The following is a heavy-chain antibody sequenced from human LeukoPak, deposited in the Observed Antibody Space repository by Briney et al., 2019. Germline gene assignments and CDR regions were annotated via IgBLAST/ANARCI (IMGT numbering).Heavy chain of an antibody. D-gene: IGHD3-10*01. CDR3: ARTVGDY. J-gene: IGHJ4*02. CDR2: ISAYNGNT. CDR1: GYTFTSYG. Sequence: ASVKVSCKASGYTFTSYGISWVRQAPGQGLEWMGWISAYNGNTNYAQKFQGRVTMTRNTSISTAYMELSSLRSEDTAVYYCARTVGDYWGQGTLVTVSS. V-gene: IGHV1-18*01.